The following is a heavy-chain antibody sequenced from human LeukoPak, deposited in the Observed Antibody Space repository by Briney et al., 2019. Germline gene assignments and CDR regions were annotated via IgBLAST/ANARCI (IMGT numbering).Heavy chain of an antibody. D-gene: IGHD4-17*01. CDR3: ARDQPYTVTAVDY. CDR1: GYTFTGYY. V-gene: IGHV1-2*02. CDR2: INPNSGGT. Sequence: ASVKVSCKASGYTFTGYYMHWVRQAPGQGLEWMGWINPNSGGTNYAQKFQGRVTMTRDTSISTAYMELSRLRSDDTAVYYCARDQPYTVTAVDYWGQGTLVTVSS. J-gene: IGHJ4*02.